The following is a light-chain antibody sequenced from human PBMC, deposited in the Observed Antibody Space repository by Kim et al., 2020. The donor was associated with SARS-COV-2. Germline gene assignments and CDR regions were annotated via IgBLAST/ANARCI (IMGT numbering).Light chain of an antibody. Sequence: VAVGKTVRITCQGDSLRSYDASWYQQKPGPAPVLVIYGETNRPSGIPGRFTGSSSGNTASLTIAGAQAEDEADYYCNSRDSSDKGVFGSGTKVTVL. V-gene: IGLV3-19*01. CDR2: GET. CDR3: NSRDSSDKGV. CDR1: SLRSYD. J-gene: IGLJ1*01.